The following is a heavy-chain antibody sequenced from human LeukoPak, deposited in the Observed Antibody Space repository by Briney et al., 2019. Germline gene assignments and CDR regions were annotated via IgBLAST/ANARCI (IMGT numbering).Heavy chain of an antibody. J-gene: IGHJ3*02. CDR3: AKGKINHNGAFDI. CDR1: GFGFSSYD. D-gene: IGHD2-8*01. Sequence: GGSLRLSCAASGFGFSSYDMSWVRQAPGKGLEWVSAISGSVSGFGSPTKYADSVKGRLTISRGNSKKTLYLQMNSLRAEDTAVYYCAKGKINHNGAFDIWGQGTVVTVSS. V-gene: IGHV3-23*01. CDR2: ISGSVSGFGSPT.